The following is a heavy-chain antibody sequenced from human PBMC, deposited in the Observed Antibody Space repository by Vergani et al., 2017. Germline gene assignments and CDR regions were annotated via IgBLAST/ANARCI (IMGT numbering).Heavy chain of an antibody. D-gene: IGHD6-13*01. V-gene: IGHV1-69*01. CDR3: ARDIAAARLDAFDI. J-gene: IGHJ3*02. Sequence: QVQLVQSGAEVKKPGSSVKVSCKASGGTFSSYAISWVRQAPGQGLEWMGGIIPIFGTANYAQKFQGRVTITADESTRTAYMELSSLRSEDTAVYYCARDIAAARLDAFDIWCQGTMVTVSS. CDR2: IIPIFGTA. CDR1: GGTFSSYA.